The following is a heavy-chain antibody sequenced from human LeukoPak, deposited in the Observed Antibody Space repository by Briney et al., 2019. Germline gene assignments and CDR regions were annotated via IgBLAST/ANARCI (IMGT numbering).Heavy chain of an antibody. CDR3: ARGMATIDGYYYYMDV. CDR1: GLNFSTYG. Sequence: GGSLRLSCEASGLNFSTYGMHWVRQAPGKGLEWVSSISSSSSYIYYADSVKGRFTISRDNAKNSLYLQMNSLRAEDTAVYYCARGMATIDGYYYYMDVWGKGTTVTVSS. CDR2: ISSSSSYI. D-gene: IGHD5-24*01. J-gene: IGHJ6*03. V-gene: IGHV3-21*01.